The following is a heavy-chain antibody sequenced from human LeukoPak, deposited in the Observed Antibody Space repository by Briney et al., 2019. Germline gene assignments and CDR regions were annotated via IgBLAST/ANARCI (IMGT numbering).Heavy chain of an antibody. V-gene: IGHV3-30*02. CDR2: IRYDGKSE. D-gene: IGHD1-26*01. CDR3: AEDRTRGMHAHRDALSN. J-gene: IGHJ3*02. CDR1: GFTFSSYG. Sequence: GGSLRLSCAASGFTFSSYGMNWVRQAPGKGLEWVAFIRYDGKSEFYADSVKGRITVSRDNSKNTLYLQMNSLRGEDTAVYFCAEDRTRGMHAHRDALSNWRQRTIVTV.